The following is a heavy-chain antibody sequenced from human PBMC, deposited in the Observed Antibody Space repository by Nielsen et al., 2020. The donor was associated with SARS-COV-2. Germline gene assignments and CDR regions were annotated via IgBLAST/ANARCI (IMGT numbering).Heavy chain of an antibody. CDR3: ARVRIAARSWFDP. Sequence: ASVKVSCKASGYTFTSYDINWVRQAPGQGLEWMGWMNPNSGNTGYAQKFQGRVTMTRNTSISTAYMELSSLRSEDTAVYYCARVRIAARSWFDPWGQGTLVTVSS. CDR2: MNPNSGNT. D-gene: IGHD6-6*01. CDR1: GYTFTSYD. J-gene: IGHJ5*02. V-gene: IGHV1-8*01.